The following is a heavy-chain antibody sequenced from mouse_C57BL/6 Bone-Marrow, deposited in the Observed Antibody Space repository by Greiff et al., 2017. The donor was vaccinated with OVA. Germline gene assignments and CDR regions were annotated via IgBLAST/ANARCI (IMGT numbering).Heavy chain of an antibody. J-gene: IGHJ1*03. CDR1: GYTFTDYN. V-gene: IGHV1-18*01. CDR3: ARALWGYFDV. Sequence: EVQLQESGPELVKPGASVKIPCKASGYTFTDYNMDWVKQSPGKSLEWIGDINPSNGGTIYNQKFKGKATLTVDTSSSTAYMELRSLTSEATEVCYCARALWGYFDVWGKGTTVTVSS. D-gene: IGHD1-1*02. CDR2: INPSNGGT.